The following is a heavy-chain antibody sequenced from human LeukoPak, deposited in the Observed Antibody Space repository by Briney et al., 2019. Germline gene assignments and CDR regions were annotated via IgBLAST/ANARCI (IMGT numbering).Heavy chain of an antibody. CDR2: ISYDGSNK. CDR3: AREINKWFDP. Sequence: GGSLRLSCAASGFTFSSYAMHWVRQAPGKGLEWVAVISYDGSNKYYADSVKGRFTISRDNSKNTLYLQTNSLRAEDTAVYYCAREINKWFDPWGQGALVTVSS. J-gene: IGHJ5*02. V-gene: IGHV3-30-3*01. CDR1: GFTFSSYA.